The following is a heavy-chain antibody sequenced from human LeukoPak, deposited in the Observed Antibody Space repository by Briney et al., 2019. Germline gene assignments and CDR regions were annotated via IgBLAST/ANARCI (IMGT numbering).Heavy chain of an antibody. D-gene: IGHD3-3*01. CDR3: ASTRFLKWSQPSTYNSSGLDV. V-gene: IGHV4-61*08. Sequence: SETLSLTCAVSGASVSSGGYAWSWIRLPPGKGLEWIGYNGNSNYNPSLKSRVTISVDTSKNQFSLKLSSVTAADTAVYYCASTRFLKWSQPSTYNSSGLDVWAKGPRSPSP. CDR1: GASVSSGGYA. CDR2: NGNS. J-gene: IGHJ6*02.